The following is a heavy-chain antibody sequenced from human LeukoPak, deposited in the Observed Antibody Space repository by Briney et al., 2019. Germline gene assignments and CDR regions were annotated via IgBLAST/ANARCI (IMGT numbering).Heavy chain of an antibody. D-gene: IGHD6-6*01. J-gene: IGHJ1*01. V-gene: IGHV1-69*01. CDR1: GGTFSSYA. CDR2: IIPIFGTA. CDR3: ATLGPEGTQQLVYAEYFQH. Sequence: GSSVKVSCKASGGTFSSYAISWVRQAPGQGLEWMGGIIPIFGTANYAQKFQGRVTITADESTSTAYMELSSLRSEDTAVYYCATLGPEGTQQLVYAEYFQHWGQGTLVTVSS.